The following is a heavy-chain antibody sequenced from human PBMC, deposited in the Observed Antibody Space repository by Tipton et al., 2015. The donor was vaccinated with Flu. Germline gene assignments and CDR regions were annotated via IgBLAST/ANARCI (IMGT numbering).Heavy chain of an antibody. V-gene: IGHV3-33*01. D-gene: IGHD1-1*01. CDR2: IWYDGSNK. Sequence: SLRLSCAVSGFTFSSYGMHWVRQAPGKGLEWVAVIWYDGSNKYYADSVKGRFTISRDNSKNTLYLQMNSLRAEDTAVYYCARDLYRTGTLGYQSYYYGMDVWGQGTTVTVSS. CDR1: GFTFSSYG. CDR3: ARDLYRTGTLGYQSYYYGMDV. J-gene: IGHJ6*02.